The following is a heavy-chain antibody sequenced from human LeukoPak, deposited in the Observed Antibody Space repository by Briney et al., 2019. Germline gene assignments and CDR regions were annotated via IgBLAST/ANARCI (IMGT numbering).Heavy chain of an antibody. CDR1: GFTFSSYG. CDR2: IRYDGSNK. V-gene: IGHV3-30*02. Sequence: PGGSLRLSRAASGFTFSSYGMHWVRQAPGKGLEWVAFIRYDGSNKYYADSVKGRFTISRDNSKNTLYLQMNSLRAEDTAVYYCAKERHTQYYFDYWGQGTLVTVSS. J-gene: IGHJ4*02. CDR3: AKERHTQYYFDY.